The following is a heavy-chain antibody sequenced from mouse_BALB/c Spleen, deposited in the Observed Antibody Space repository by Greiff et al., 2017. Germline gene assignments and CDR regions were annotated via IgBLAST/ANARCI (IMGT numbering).Heavy chain of an antibody. CDR2: ILPGSGST. J-gene: IGHJ1*01. Sequence: QVQLQQSGAELMKPGASVKISCKATGYTFSSYWIEWVKQRPGHGLEWIGEILPGSGSTNYNEKFKGKATFTADTSSNTAYMQLSSLTSEDSAVYSGAGGGGGGGDWYFDVWGAGTTVTVSS. CDR3: AGGGGGGGDWYFDV. CDR1: GYTFSSYW. V-gene: IGHV1-9*01.